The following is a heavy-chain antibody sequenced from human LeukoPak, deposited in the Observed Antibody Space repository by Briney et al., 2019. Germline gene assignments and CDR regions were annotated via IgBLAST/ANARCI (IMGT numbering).Heavy chain of an antibody. D-gene: IGHD2-15*01. CDR3: ARDAFLCSGGSCYFYYYYYGMDV. CDR2: ISYDGSNK. CDR1: GFTFSSYA. J-gene: IGHJ6*02. Sequence: GRSLRLSCAASGFTFSSYAMHWVRQAPGKGLEWVAVISYDGSNKYYADSVKGRFTITRDNSKNTLYLQMNSLRAEDTAVYYCARDAFLCSGGSCYFYYYYYGMDVWGQGTTVTVSS. V-gene: IGHV3-30-3*01.